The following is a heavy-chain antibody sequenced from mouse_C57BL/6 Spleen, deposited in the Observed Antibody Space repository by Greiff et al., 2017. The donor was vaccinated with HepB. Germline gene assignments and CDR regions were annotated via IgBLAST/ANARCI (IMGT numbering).Heavy chain of an antibody. Sequence: EVMLVESEGGLVQPGSSMKLSCTASGFTFSDYYMAWVRQVPEKGLEWVANINYDGSSTYYLDSLKSRFIISRDNAKNILYLQMSSLKSEDTATYYCARGEGYDYDSWYFDVWGTGTTVTVSS. CDR2: INYDGSST. V-gene: IGHV5-16*01. CDR1: GFTFSDYY. D-gene: IGHD2-4*01. J-gene: IGHJ1*03. CDR3: ARGEGYDYDSWYFDV.